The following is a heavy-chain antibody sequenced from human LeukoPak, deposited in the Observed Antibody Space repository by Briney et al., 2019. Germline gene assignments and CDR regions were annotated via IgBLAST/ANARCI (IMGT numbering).Heavy chain of an antibody. CDR3: ARATTAYCTGGICPNFDF. V-gene: IGHV4-59*01. Sequence: SETLSLTCTVSCHSITSYYWNWIRHPPGKCREWLGYIYYSGTTNFNPSLKSRVTMSVGTSRNHFSLQLSSVTAADTALYYCARATTAYCTGGICPNFDFWGQGTLVTVSS. D-gene: IGHD2-8*02. J-gene: IGHJ4*02. CDR1: CHSITSYY. CDR2: IYYSGTT.